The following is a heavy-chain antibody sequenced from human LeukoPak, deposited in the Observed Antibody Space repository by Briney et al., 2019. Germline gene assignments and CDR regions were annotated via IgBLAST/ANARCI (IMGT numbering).Heavy chain of an antibody. CDR3: ARSCGATSNWFDP. D-gene: IGHD5-24*01. V-gene: IGHV4-4*09. J-gene: IGHJ5*02. CDR2: IYTSGST. CDR1: GGSISSYY. Sequence: SETLSLTCTVSGGSISSYYWSWIRQPPGKGLEWIGYIYTSGSTNYNPSLKSRVTISVDTSKNQFSLKLSSVTAADTAVYYCARSCGATSNWFDPWGQGTVIIVSS.